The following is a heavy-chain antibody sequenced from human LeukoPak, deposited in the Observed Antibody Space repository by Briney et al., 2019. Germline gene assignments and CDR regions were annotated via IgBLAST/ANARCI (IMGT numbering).Heavy chain of an antibody. V-gene: IGHV3-30*02. D-gene: IGHD4-17*01. Sequence: QLGGSLRLSCAASGFTFSSYGMHWVRQAPGQGLEWVAFIRYDGSNKYYADSVKGRFTISRDNSKNTLYLQMNSLRAEDTAVYYCAKGRETTVNPPFDWGQGTLVTVSS. CDR3: AKGRETTVNPPFD. CDR1: GFTFSSYG. J-gene: IGHJ4*02. CDR2: IRYDGSNK.